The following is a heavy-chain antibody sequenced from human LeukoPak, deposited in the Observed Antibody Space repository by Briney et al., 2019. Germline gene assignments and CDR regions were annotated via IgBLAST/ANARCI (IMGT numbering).Heavy chain of an antibody. V-gene: IGHV3-23*01. D-gene: IGHD4-17*01. CDR2: ISGSGGST. J-gene: IGHJ6*02. CDR1: GFTFSSYA. Sequence: PGGSLRLSCAASGFTFSSYAMSWVRQAPGKGREWVSAISGSGGSTYYADSVKGRFTNSRDNSKNTLYLQMNSLKAEDTAVYYCAKLTTGVWVYYGMDVWGQGTTVTVSS. CDR3: AKLTTGVWVYYGMDV.